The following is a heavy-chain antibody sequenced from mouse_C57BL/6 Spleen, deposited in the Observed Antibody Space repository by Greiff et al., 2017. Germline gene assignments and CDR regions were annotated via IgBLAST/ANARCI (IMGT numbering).Heavy chain of an antibody. Sequence: EVQLQQSGPELVKPGASVKMSCKASGYTFTDYNMHWVKQSHGKSLEWIGYINPNNGGTSYNQKFKGKATLTVNKSSSTAYMELRSLTSEDSAVYYCALYYYGSDYFDYWGQGTTLTVSS. V-gene: IGHV1-22*01. D-gene: IGHD1-1*01. CDR1: GYTFTDYN. CDR3: ALYYYGSDYFDY. J-gene: IGHJ2*01. CDR2: INPNNGGT.